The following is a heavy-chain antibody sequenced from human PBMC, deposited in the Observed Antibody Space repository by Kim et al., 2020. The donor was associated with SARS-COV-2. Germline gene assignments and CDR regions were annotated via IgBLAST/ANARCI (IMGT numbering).Heavy chain of an antibody. V-gene: IGHV5-51*01. J-gene: IGHJ1*01. D-gene: IGHD5-18*01. CDR3: ARPNTPMARAGFQL. Sequence: YSPSFQGQVTISADKSISTAYLQWSSVKASDTAMYYCARPNTPMARAGFQLWGQGTLVTVSS.